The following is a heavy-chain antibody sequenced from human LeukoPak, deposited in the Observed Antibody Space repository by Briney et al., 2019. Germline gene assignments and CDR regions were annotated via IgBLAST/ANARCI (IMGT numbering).Heavy chain of an antibody. D-gene: IGHD3-3*01. CDR3: AKLALFGVVIIEALDMDV. CDR1: GGTFSSYA. V-gene: IGHV1-69*06. CDR2: IIPIFGTA. J-gene: IGHJ6*04. Sequence: ASVKVSCKASGGTFSSYAISWVRQAPGQGLEWMGGIIPIFGTANYAQKFQGRVTITADKSTSTAYMELSSLRAEDTAVYYCAKLALFGVVIIEALDMDVWGKGTTVTVSS.